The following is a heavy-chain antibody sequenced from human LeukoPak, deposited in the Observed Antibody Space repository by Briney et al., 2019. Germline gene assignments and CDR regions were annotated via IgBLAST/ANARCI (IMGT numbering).Heavy chain of an antibody. J-gene: IGHJ4*02. V-gene: IGHV3-23*01. CDR1: GFTFSSYA. D-gene: IGHD3-10*01. CDR2: ISGSGGST. CDR3: ARLVVHYYGSGEPFDY. Sequence: SGGSLRLSCAASGFTFSSYAIHWVRQAPGKGLEWVSAISGSGGSTYYADSVKGRFTISRDNSKNTLYLQMNSLRAEDTAVYYCARLVVHYYGSGEPFDYWGQGTLVTVSS.